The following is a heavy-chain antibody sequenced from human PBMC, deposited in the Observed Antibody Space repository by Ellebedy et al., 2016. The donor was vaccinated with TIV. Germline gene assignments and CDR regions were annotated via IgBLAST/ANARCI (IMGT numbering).Heavy chain of an antibody. CDR3: AGDYGAYFDY. Sequence: MPSETLSLTCTVPGASISTYYWSWIRQPPGKGLEWIGYIYYSGSTNYNPSLKSRVTISVDMSKNQFSLRLSSVTAADTAVYYCAGDYGAYFDYWGQGTLVTVSS. CDR2: IYYSGST. D-gene: IGHD4-17*01. V-gene: IGHV4-59*08. CDR1: GASISTYY. J-gene: IGHJ4*02.